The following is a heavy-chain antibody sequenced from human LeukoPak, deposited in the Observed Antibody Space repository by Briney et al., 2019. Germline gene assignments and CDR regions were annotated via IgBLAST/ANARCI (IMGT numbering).Heavy chain of an antibody. V-gene: IGHV3-48*03. D-gene: IGHD3-10*01. CDR2: ISSSGRTI. CDR3: ERDGAGGAVDY. CDR1: GFTFSSYE. J-gene: IGHJ4*02. Sequence: PGGSLRLSCAASGFTFSSYEMNWVRQAPGKGLEWVSYISSSGRTIKYADFVKGRFTISRDNAKNSLYLQLNSLRSEDTAVHYCERDGAGGAVDYWGQGTLVTVSS.